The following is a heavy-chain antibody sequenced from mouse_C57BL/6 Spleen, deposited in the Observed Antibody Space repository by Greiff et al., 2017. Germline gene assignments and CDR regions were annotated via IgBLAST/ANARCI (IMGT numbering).Heavy chain of an antibody. CDR3: ARHGDYYGSSSYAMDY. D-gene: IGHD1-1*01. J-gene: IGHJ4*01. Sequence: VQLQQSGAELVKPGASVKLSCKASGYTFTEYSMHWVKQRSGQGLEWIGWFYPGGGSIKYNEKFKDKATLTADKSSSTVYMELSRLKSEDSAVSFCARHGDYYGSSSYAMDYWGQGTSVTVSS. V-gene: IGHV1-62-2*01. CDR1: GYTFTEYS. CDR2: FYPGGGSI.